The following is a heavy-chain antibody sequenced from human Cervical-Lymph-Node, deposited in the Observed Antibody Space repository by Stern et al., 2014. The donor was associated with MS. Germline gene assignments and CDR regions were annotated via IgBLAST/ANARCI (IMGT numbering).Heavy chain of an antibody. CDR3: ARSPAGVFDF. CDR1: GFSLNTSGTR. CDR2: IDWDDAK. J-gene: IGHJ4*02. Sequence: QVTLRESGPALVKPTQTLTLTCTFSGFSLNTSGTRVTWIRQPPGKALEWLAGIDWDDAKFSRPSLKTRLTISKDTSKTQVVLILTNMDPVDAATYYCARSPAGVFDFWGQGTLVTVSS. V-gene: IGHV2-70*04.